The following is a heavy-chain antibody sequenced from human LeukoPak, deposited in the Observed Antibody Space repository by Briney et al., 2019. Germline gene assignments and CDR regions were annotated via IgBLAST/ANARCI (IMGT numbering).Heavy chain of an antibody. CDR1: GYTFTGYY. D-gene: IGHD5-18*01. Sequence: ASVKVSCKASGYTFTGYYMHWVRQAPGQGLEWMGWINPNSGGTNYAQKFQGRVTMTRDTSISTAYMELSRLRSDDTAVYYCARELSGYSYGYTGMDVWGQGTTVTVSS. J-gene: IGHJ6*02. V-gene: IGHV1-2*02. CDR3: ARELSGYSYGYTGMDV. CDR2: INPNSGGT.